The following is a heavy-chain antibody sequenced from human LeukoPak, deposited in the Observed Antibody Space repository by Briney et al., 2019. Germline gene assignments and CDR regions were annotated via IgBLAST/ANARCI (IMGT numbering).Heavy chain of an antibody. J-gene: IGHJ4*02. CDR1: GFTFSSYS. CDR3: AKGVDYCSGGSCPADY. V-gene: IGHV3-30*18. Sequence: GGSLRLSCAASGFTFSSYSMNWVRQAPGKGLEWVAVISYDGNNKYYADSVKGRFTISRDNSKNTLFLQMNSLRAEDTAVYYCAKGVDYCSGGSCPADYWGPGTLVTVSS. CDR2: ISYDGNNK. D-gene: IGHD2-15*01.